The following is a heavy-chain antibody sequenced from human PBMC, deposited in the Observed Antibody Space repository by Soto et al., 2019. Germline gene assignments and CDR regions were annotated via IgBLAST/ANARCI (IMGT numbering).Heavy chain of an antibody. CDR1: GYSFTSYW. CDR3: TRSRAWGLGYLTRFDY. V-gene: IGHV5-51*01. J-gene: IGHJ4*02. D-gene: IGHD3-22*01. CDR2: IYPGDSDT. Sequence: GESLKISCKGSGYSFTSYWIGWVRQMPGKGLEWMGIIYPGDSDTRYSPSFQGQVTISADKSISTAYLQWSSLKASDTAMYYCTRSRAWGLGYLTRFDYWGQGTLVTVSS.